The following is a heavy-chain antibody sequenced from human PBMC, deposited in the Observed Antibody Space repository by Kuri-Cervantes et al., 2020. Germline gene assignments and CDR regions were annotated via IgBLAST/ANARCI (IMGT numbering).Heavy chain of an antibody. J-gene: IGHJ4*02. CDR3: ARGRSKTQARYCSGGSCSEVFDY. V-gene: IGHV4-38-2*01. Sequence: SQTLSLTCAVSGYSISSGYYWGWIRQPPGKGLEWIGEINHSGSTNYNPSLKSRVTISVDTSKNQFSLKLSSVTAADTAVYYCARGRSKTQARYCSGGSCSEVFDYWGQGTLVTVSS. CDR2: INHSGST. CDR1: GYSISSGYY. D-gene: IGHD2-15*01.